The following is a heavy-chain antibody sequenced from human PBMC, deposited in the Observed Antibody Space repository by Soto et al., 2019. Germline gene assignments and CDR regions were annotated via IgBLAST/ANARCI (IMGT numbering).Heavy chain of an antibody. J-gene: IGHJ5*02. V-gene: IGHV3-23*01. CDR2: ISGSGSNT. Sequence: EVQLLESGGGLVQPGGSLRLSCAASGFTFSTYAMSWVRQAPGKGLEWFSDISGSGSNTYYADSVKGRFTISRDNSKNTLYLQMNSLRAEDTAVYYCAKSAMVRGGGWFDPWGQGTLVTVSS. CDR3: AKSAMVRGGGWFDP. CDR1: GFTFSTYA. D-gene: IGHD3-10*01.